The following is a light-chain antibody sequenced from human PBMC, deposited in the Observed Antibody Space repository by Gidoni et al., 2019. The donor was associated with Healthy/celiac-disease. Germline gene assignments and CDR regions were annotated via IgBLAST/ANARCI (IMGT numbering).Light chain of an antibody. CDR1: QSVSSY. J-gene: IGKJ1*01. V-gene: IGKV3-11*01. CDR2: DAS. CDR3: QQRSNWPRGT. Sequence: EIVLTQSPVTLSLSPGERATLSCRASQSVSSYLAWYQQKPGQAPRLLIYDASNRATGIPARFSGSGSGTDFTLTISSLEPEDSAVYYCQQRSNWPRGTFGQGTKVEIK.